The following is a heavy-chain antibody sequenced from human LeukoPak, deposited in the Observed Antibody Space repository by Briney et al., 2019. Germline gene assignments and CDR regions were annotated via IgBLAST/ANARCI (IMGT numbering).Heavy chain of an antibody. Sequence: PGGSLRLSCAASGFTFSDYYMSWIRQAPGKGLEWISYISGSGSTIYYADSVKGRFTISRDNAKNSLSLQMNSLRAEDTAVYYCARWYYYGSGSLDYWGQGTLVTVAS. V-gene: IGHV3-11*04. CDR2: ISGSGSTI. D-gene: IGHD3-10*01. CDR1: GFTFSDYY. CDR3: ARWYYYGSGSLDY. J-gene: IGHJ4*02.